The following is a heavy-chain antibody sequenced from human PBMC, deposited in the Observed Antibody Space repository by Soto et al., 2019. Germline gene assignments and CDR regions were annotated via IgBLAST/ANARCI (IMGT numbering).Heavy chain of an antibody. CDR1: GDTVSSYG. CDR3: ARGGYNPRGYYYGMDV. J-gene: IGHJ6*02. CDR2: ILPMLGTA. Sequence: QVHLVQSGAEVKKPGSSVRVSCKASGDTVSSYGIIWVRQAPGQGLECMGGILPMLGTANYAQKFKGRVTINADDSTTTTYMELSSLRPEDTAIYYCARGGYNPRGYYYGMDVWGQGTPVTVSS. V-gene: IGHV1-69*12. D-gene: IGHD3-10*01.